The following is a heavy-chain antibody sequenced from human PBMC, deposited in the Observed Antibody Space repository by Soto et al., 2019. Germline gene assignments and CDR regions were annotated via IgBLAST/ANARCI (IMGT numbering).Heavy chain of an antibody. V-gene: IGHV1-18*01. CDR3: ARDPLRLLEWVAENWFDP. Sequence: QVQLVQSGAEVKKPGASVKVSCKASGYTFTRYGISWVRQAPGQGLEWMGWISAYNGNTNYAQKLQGRGTMTTDTATSTAYMELRSLRADDTAVYYCARDPLRLLEWVAENWFDPGGQGTLVTVAS. CDR1: GYTFTRYG. J-gene: IGHJ5*02. D-gene: IGHD3-3*01. CDR2: ISAYNGNT.